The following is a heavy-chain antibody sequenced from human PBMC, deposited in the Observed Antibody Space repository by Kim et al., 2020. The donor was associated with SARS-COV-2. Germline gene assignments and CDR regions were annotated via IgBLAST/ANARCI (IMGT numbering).Heavy chain of an antibody. CDR3: AKDRYSYGRAPFDY. CDR2: ISWNSGSI. J-gene: IGHJ4*02. Sequence: GGSLRLSCAASGFTFDDYAMHWVRQAPGKGLEWVSVISWNSGSIGYADSVKGRFTISRDNAKNSLYLQMNSLRAEDTALYYCAKDRYSYGRAPFDYWGQGTLVTVSS. CDR1: GFTFDDYA. D-gene: IGHD5-18*01. V-gene: IGHV3-9*01.